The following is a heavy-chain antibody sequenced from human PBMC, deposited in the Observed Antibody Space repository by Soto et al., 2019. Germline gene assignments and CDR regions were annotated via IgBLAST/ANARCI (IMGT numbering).Heavy chain of an antibody. CDR3: AKETGFQFVNFGASGFDY. V-gene: IGHV3-23*01. CDR1: GFRFSSKA. D-gene: IGHD6-6*01. J-gene: IGHJ4*02. CDR2: ISGSGSST. Sequence: EVQLLESGGGLVQPGGSLRLSCAASGFRFSSKAMSWVRQAPGKGLEWVSIISGSGSSTYYTDSLKGRFTICRDYSKNVVYLEMNYLRAEDTAVYYCAKETGFQFVNFGASGFDYWGQGSLVSVSS.